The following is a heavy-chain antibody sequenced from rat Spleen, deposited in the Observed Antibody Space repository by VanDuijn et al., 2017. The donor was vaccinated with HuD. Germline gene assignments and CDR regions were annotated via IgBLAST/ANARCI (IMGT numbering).Heavy chain of an antibody. CDR1: GFTFSDYN. D-gene: IGHD5-1*01. V-gene: IGHV5-7*01. Sequence: EVQLVESGGGLVQPERSLKLSCAASGFTFSDYNMAWVRQAPKKGLEWVATISYDGGSTYYRDSVKGRFTISRDNAKSTLYLQMNSLRSEDTATYYCARHVGGGSYYFDYWGQGVMVTVSS. CDR3: ARHVGGGSYYFDY. CDR2: ISYDGGST. J-gene: IGHJ2*01.